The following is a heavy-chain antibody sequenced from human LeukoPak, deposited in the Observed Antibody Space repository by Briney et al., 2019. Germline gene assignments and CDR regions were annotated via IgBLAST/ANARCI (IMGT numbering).Heavy chain of an antibody. J-gene: IGHJ4*02. V-gene: IGHV3-7*01. CDR2: INPAGSDT. CDR1: GFSFNSYW. D-gene: IGHD3-16*01. CDR3: ARFGYVAGLDL. Sequence: PGGSLRLPCAASGFSFNSYWMTWVRQAPGRGLEWVANINPAGSDTYYVDPVRGRFTISRDNAKNLVYLQMSSLRAEDTAVYSCARFGYVAGLDLWGQGTLVTVSS.